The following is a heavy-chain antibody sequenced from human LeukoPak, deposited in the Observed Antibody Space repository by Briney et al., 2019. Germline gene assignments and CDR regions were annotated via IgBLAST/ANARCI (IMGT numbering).Heavy chain of an antibody. D-gene: IGHD6-19*01. CDR1: GVSISSSSYY. Sequence: PSETLSLTCTVSGVSISSSSYYWGWIRQPPGKGLEWIGSIYYSGSTYYNPSLKSRVTISVDTSKNQFSLKLSSVTAADTAVYYCARHLGGSSGWYYDYWGQGTLVTVSS. V-gene: IGHV4-39*01. J-gene: IGHJ4*02. CDR3: ARHLGGSSGWYYDY. CDR2: IYYSGST.